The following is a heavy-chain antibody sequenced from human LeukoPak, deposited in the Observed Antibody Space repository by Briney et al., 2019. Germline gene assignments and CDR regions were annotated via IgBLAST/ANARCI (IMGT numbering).Heavy chain of an antibody. J-gene: IGHJ4*02. CDR2: ISHSGGNT. V-gene: IGHV3-23*01. Sequence: PGGSLRLSCAASGFTFSNYAMSWVCQAPGKGLEWVSAISHSGGNTYYADSVKGRFTISRDNSKNTLYLQMSSLRVVDTALYYCVKDPYYYDSSGYSRPFDYWGQGTLVTVSS. D-gene: IGHD3-22*01. CDR1: GFTFSNYA. CDR3: VKDPYYYDSSGYSRPFDY.